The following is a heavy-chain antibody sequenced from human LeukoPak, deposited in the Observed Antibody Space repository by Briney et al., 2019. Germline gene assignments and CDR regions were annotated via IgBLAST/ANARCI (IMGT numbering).Heavy chain of an antibody. Sequence: SETLSLTCTVSGGSITNYYWSWIRQPPGKGLEWIGYIYYTGTTNYNPSLKSRITISVDTSKNQFSLKLSSVTAADTAVYYCARSPLVYSVAGTYYYYYMDVWGKGTTVTVSS. CDR3: ARSPLVYSVAGTYYYYYMDV. V-gene: IGHV4-59*01. CDR2: IYYTGTT. J-gene: IGHJ6*03. D-gene: IGHD6-19*01. CDR1: GGSITNYY.